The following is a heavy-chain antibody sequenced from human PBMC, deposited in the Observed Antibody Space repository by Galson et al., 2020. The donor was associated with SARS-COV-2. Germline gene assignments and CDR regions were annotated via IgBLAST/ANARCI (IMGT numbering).Heavy chain of an antibody. CDR2: INPKSGGT. Sequence: ASVKLSCKASAYTFTDYYIHWVRHAPGQGLAWMGWINPKSGGTNYAQKFEGSVTMTRDTSITTAYMELSKLRADDTAVYYCARHSYYDVVTGDVVDVWGQGTMVTVSS. J-gene: IGHJ6*02. CDR3: ARHSYYDVVTGDVVDV. V-gene: IGHV1-2*02. CDR1: AYTFTDYY. D-gene: IGHD3-9*01.